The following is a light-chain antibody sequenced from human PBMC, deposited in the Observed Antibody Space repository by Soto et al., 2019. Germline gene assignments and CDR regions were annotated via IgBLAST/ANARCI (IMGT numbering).Light chain of an antibody. V-gene: IGLV2-23*02. Sequence: QAVVTQPASVSGSPGQSITISCTGTSSDVGSYNLVSWYQQHPGKAPKLMIYEVSKRPSGVSNRFSGSKSGNTASLTISGLQAEDEADYYCCSYAGSSTFAVFGTGTKLTVL. CDR3: CSYAGSSTFAV. CDR1: SSDVGSYNL. J-gene: IGLJ1*01. CDR2: EVS.